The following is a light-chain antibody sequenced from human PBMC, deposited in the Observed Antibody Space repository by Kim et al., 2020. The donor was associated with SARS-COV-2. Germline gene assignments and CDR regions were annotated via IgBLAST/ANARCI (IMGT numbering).Light chain of an antibody. V-gene: IGKV1-33*01. CDR3: QQRST. J-gene: IGKJ2*01. CDR2: DAS. CDR1: QDISNS. Sequence: PSPLSASVGDRVTITCQASQDISNSLNWYQQKPGKAPKLLIYDASNLETGVPSRFSGSGSGTDFTFTIITLQPEDIATYYCQQRSTFGQGTKLEI.